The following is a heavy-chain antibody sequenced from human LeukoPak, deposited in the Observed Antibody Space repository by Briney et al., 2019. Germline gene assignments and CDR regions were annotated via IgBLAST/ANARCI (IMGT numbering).Heavy chain of an antibody. J-gene: IGHJ6*03. CDR1: GFGFSDSY. CDR2: ISGSGSDI. Sequence: GGSLRLSCVVSGFGFSDSYMTWIRQTPGKGLEWLAYISGSGSDIYYADSVKGRFTISRDNAKNSLYLQMNSLRPDDTALYYCARGGDSSSWYGNYYYYMDVWGKGTTVTISS. D-gene: IGHD6-13*01. V-gene: IGHV3-11*01. CDR3: ARGGDSSSWYGNYYYYMDV.